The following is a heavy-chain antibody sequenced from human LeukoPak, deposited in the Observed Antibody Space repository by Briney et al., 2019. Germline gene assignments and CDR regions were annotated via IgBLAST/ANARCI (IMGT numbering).Heavy chain of an antibody. CDR3: ARLSYSSSRRNKFDY. CDR2: IYYSGST. CDR1: GGSISSGGYS. D-gene: IGHD6-13*01. V-gene: IGHV4-30-2*03. Sequence: PSETLSLTCAVSGGSISSGGYSWSWIRQPPGKGLEWIGSIYYSGSTYYNPSLKSRVTISVDTSKNQFSLKLSSVTAADTAVYYCARLSYSSSRRNKFDYWGQGTLVTVSS. J-gene: IGHJ4*02.